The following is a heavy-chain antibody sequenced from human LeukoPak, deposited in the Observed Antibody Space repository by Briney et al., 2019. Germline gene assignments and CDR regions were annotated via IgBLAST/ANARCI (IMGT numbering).Heavy chain of an antibody. V-gene: IGHV1-2*02. CDR2: INPNNGGT. J-gene: IGHJ6*02. CDR1: GYTFSDYY. D-gene: IGHD3-10*01. CDR3: ARDRGYGSGSYFGDYYYYGMDV. Sequence: ASVKVSCKASGYTFSDYYMHWVRQAPGQGLEWMGWINPNNGGTNSAQKFQGRVTMTRDTSISTAYMELSRLRSDDTAVYYCARDRGYGSGSYFGDYYYYGMDVWGQGTTVTVSS.